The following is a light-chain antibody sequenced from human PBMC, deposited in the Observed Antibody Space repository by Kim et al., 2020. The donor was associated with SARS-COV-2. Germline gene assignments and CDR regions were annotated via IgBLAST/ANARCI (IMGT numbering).Light chain of an antibody. CDR2: QDS. CDR3: QAWDSSTACWV. J-gene: IGLJ3*02. V-gene: IGLV3-1*01. CDR1: KLGDKD. Sequence: PGTTASIPCSGGKLGDKDASWYRQKPGQSPVLVIYQDSKRPSGIPERFSGSNSGNTATLTISGTQAMDEADYYCQAWDSSTACWVFGGGTQLTVL.